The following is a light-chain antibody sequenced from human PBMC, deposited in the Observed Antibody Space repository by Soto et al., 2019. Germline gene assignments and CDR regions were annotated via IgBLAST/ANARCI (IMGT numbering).Light chain of an antibody. V-gene: IGKV1-9*01. Sequence: DIQLTQSPSFLSASVGDRVTSTCRASQGIRDKLAWYQQKPGKAPNLLIYDVSTLQSGVPSRFSGSASETEFIRIISILQPEDFATYYCQQLDKYPLTFGGGTKVEI. J-gene: IGKJ4*01. CDR1: QGIRDK. CDR2: DVS. CDR3: QQLDKYPLT.